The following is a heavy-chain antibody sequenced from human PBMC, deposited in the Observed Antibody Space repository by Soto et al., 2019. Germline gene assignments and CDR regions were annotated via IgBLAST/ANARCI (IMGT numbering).Heavy chain of an antibody. V-gene: IGHV4-39*07. D-gene: IGHD3-10*01. J-gene: IGHJ4*02. CDR3: ARRGGGDALFNS. CDR2: IFCGRGTGVT. Sequence: QLHLQESGPGLVKPSETLSLTCTVSGDSFSTSNYYWGRIRQPPGKVLGGIGNIFCGRGTGVTHNTPPRKSRVIISVDTSKTPFSLTLSSVPAADTAFHCSARRGGGDALFNSWVQGKLGTVSS. CDR1: GDSFSTSNYY.